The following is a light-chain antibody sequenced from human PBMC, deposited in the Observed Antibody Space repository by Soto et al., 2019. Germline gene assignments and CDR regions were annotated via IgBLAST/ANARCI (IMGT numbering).Light chain of an antibody. CDR2: GAS. J-gene: IGKJ4*01. V-gene: IGKV3D-20*02. CDR1: QSGSSSY. CDR3: QQRSNWVT. Sequence: EIVLTQSPGTLSLSPGERATLSCRARQSGSSSYLAWYQQKPGQAPRLLIYGASSRATGIPDRFSGSGSGTDFTLKISSLAHEDFAVYYCQQRSNWVTFGGGTKVDIK.